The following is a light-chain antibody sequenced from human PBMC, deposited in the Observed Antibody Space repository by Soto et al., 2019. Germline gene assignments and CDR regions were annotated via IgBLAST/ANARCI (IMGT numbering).Light chain of an antibody. J-gene: IGKJ4*01. V-gene: IGKV3D-20*02. Sequence: EIVLTQYPGNRSLSPGERATLSCRASQSISVTYLAWYQQKPGQAPRLLIYTTSIRATGIPDRFSGSGCGTEFILTISSLEPEDFSVYYGQQRSNWPPLTFGGGTKVDIK. CDR2: TTS. CDR1: QSISVTY. CDR3: QQRSNWPPLT.